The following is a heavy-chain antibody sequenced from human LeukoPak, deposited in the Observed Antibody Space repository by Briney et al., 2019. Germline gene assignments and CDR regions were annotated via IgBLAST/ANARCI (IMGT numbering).Heavy chain of an antibody. Sequence: SETLSLTCTVSGGSISSYYWSWIRQPQGKGLGWIGYIYYSGSTNYNPSLKSRVTISVDTSKNQFSLKLSSVTAADTAVYYCARSDFWAPGWFDPWGQGTLVTVSS. CDR3: ARSDFWAPGWFDP. D-gene: IGHD3-3*01. CDR1: GGSISSYY. J-gene: IGHJ5*02. CDR2: IYYSGST. V-gene: IGHV4-59*08.